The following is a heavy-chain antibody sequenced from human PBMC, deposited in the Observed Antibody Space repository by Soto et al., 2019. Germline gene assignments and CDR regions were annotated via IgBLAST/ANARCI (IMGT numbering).Heavy chain of an antibody. CDR1: GFTFSSYA. J-gene: IGHJ6*02. D-gene: IGHD6-19*01. CDR3: AKDFDTYSSPLQYGMDV. V-gene: IGHV3-23*01. Sequence: GGSLRLSCAASGFTFSSYAMSWVRQAPGKGLEWVSAISRSGGGTYYADSVRGRFTISRDNSKNTLYLQMNSLRADDTALYYCAKDFDTYSSPLQYGMDVWGQGTTVTVSS. CDR2: ISRSGGGT.